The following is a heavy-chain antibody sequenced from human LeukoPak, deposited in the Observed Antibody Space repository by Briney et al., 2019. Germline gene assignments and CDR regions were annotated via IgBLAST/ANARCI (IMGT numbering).Heavy chain of an antibody. D-gene: IGHD2-2*01. J-gene: IGHJ3*02. CDR2: IYPGDSDT. Sequence: GESLKISCKDSGYSFTSYWIGWVRQMPGKGLEWMGIIYPGDSDTRYSPSFQGQVTISADKSISTAYLQWSSLKASDTAMYYCARPCSSTSCYDAFDIWGQGTMVTVSS. V-gene: IGHV5-51*01. CDR3: ARPCSSTSCYDAFDI. CDR1: GYSFTSYW.